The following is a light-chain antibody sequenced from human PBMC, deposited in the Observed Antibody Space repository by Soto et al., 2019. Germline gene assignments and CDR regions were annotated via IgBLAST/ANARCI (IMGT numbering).Light chain of an antibody. CDR2: AAS. Sequence: DIQVTQSPSSLSASVGDRVAITCRTSQGISNDLAWYQQKPGKVPKLLIYAASTLQSGVPSRFSGSGSGTDFTLTISSLQPEDVATYYCQKYNSFPLTFGGGTEVEIK. CDR3: QKYNSFPLT. V-gene: IGKV1-27*01. CDR1: QGISND. J-gene: IGKJ4*01.